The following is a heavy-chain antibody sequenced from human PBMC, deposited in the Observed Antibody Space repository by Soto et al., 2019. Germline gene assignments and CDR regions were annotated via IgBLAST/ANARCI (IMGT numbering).Heavy chain of an antibody. CDR3: ARGNWNYYYGMDV. CDR2: MKPDGSEQ. D-gene: IGHD1-20*01. J-gene: IGHJ6*02. V-gene: IGHV3-7*01. Sequence: GGSLRLSCAASEFTFDKYYMTWVRQAPGKGPEWVANMKPDGSEQYYVDSVKGRFTISRDNANNSLYLQMNSLRAEDTAVYFCARGNWNYYYGMDVWGQGTTVTVSS. CDR1: EFTFDKYY.